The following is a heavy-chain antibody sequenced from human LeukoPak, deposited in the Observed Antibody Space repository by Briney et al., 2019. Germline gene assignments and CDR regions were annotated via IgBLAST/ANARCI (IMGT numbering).Heavy chain of an antibody. CDR1: GFTFSSYG. V-gene: IGHV3-64*01. Sequence: GGSLRLSCAASGFTFSSYGMHWVRQAPGKGLEYVSAISSNGGSSYYATSVKGRFIISRDNAKNTLYLQMGSLRAEDMAVYYCARIGGGKPYWGQGTLVTVSS. D-gene: IGHD4-23*01. J-gene: IGHJ4*02. CDR3: ARIGGGKPY. CDR2: ISSNGGSS.